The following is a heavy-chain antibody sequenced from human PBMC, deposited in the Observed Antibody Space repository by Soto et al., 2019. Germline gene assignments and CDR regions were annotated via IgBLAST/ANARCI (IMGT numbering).Heavy chain of an antibody. D-gene: IGHD3-10*01. V-gene: IGHV3-48*01. Sequence: GGSLRLSCTASGFIFNAYSMNWVRQAPGKGLEWVSYISGKSSTIYYADSVKGRFTVSRDNAKNSLYLQINSLRAEDTAVYYCARSYSSGSYQFDNWGQGTLVTVSS. CDR3: ARSYSSGSYQFDN. CDR1: GFIFNAYS. J-gene: IGHJ4*02. CDR2: ISGKSSTI.